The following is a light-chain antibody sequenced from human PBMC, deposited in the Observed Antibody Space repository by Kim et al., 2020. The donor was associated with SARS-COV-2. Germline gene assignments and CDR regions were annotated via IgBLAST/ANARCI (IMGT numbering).Light chain of an antibody. CDR2: DNN. CDR1: SSNIGNNY. CDR3: GTWDSSLSAVV. J-gene: IGLJ2*01. Sequence: QSVLTQPPSVSAAPGQKVNISCSGGSSNIGNNYVSWYQQLPGTAPKLLIYDNNKRPSGIPDRFSGSKSGTSATLGITGLQTGDEADYYCGTWDSSLSAVVFGGGTQLTIL. V-gene: IGLV1-51*01.